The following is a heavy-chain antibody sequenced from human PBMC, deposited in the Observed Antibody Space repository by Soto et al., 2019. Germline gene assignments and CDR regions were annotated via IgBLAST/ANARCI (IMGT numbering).Heavy chain of an antibody. Sequence: PGGSLRLSCAASGFTVRSNYMSWVRQAPGKGLEWVSVIYSGGTTYYADSVKGRFTISRDNSKNTLYLQMNNLRAEDTAVYYCASYYDFWSGYKVLGMGVWGQGTTVTVSS. V-gene: IGHV3-53*01. J-gene: IGHJ6*02. CDR3: ASYYDFWSGYKVLGMGV. CDR1: GFTVRSNY. D-gene: IGHD3-3*01. CDR2: IYSGGTT.